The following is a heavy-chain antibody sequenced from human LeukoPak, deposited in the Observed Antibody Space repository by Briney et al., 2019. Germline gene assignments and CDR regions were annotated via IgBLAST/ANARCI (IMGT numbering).Heavy chain of an antibody. CDR1: GFSFSSYG. CDR3: AKIQGWFNAAFHI. J-gene: IGHJ3*02. D-gene: IGHD6-19*01. CDR2: ISDSGDST. V-gene: IGHV3-23*01. Sequence: GGSLRLSCAASGFSFSSYGMSWVRQAPGKGLEWVSGISDSGDSTYYADSVKGRFTISSDISKNTLFLQMNSVRAEDTAVYYCAKIQGWFNAAFHIGGQGTMVTVSS.